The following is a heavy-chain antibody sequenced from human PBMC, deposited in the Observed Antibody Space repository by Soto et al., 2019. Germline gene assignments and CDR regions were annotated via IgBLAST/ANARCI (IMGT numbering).Heavy chain of an antibody. CDR1: GGTFSSYA. J-gene: IGHJ6*02. V-gene: IGHV1-69*06. CDR3: ARVFGNYDFWSGYYYYYGMDV. CDR2: IIPIFGTA. D-gene: IGHD3-3*01. Sequence: SVKVSCKASGGTFSSYAISWVRQAPGQGLEWMGGIIPIFGTANYAQKFQGRVTITADKSTSTAYMELSSLRSEDTAVYYCARVFGNYDFWSGYYYYYGMDVWGQGTTVTVSS.